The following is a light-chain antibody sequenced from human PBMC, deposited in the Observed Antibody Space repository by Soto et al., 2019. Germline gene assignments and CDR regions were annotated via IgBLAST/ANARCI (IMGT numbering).Light chain of an antibody. CDR2: GAS. CDR3: QQYGSSSWT. Sequence: EIVLTQSPGTLSLSPGERATLSCRASQSVSSSYLAWYQQKPGQAPRLLIYGASRRATGIPDRFSGSGSGTDFTLTISRLEPEDFAVYYCQQYGSSSWTFGKGTKVEIK. CDR1: QSVSSSY. V-gene: IGKV3-20*01. J-gene: IGKJ1*01.